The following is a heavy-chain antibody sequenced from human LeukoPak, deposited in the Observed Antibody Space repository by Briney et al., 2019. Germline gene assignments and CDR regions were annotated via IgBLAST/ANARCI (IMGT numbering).Heavy chain of an antibody. J-gene: IGHJ1*01. D-gene: IGHD1-26*01. V-gene: IGHV4-59*01. CDR1: GGSISSYY. CDR2: IYYSGST. CDR3: ARGLGGSYYGYFQH. Sequence: PSETLSLTCTVSGGSISSYYWSWIRQPPGKGLEWIGYIYYSGSTNYNPSLKSRVTISVDTSKNRFSLKLSSVTAADTAVYYCARGLGGSYYGYFQHWGQGTLVTVSS.